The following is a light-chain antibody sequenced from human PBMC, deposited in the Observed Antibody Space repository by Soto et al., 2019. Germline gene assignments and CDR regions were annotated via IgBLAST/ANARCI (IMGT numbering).Light chain of an antibody. J-gene: IGKJ1*01. V-gene: IGKV1-5*03. Sequence: DIQVTHSPSTLAASVGCRVTITCRASQSISNWLDWYQQKQGEAPKILIYKASSLESGVPSRFKGSGSGTEFTLTISRLQPDDFATYYCQQYNTSPRMFGQGTKVDIK. CDR1: QSISNW. CDR2: KAS. CDR3: QQYNTSPRM.